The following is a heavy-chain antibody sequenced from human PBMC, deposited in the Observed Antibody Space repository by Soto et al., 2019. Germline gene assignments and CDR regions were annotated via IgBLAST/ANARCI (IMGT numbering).Heavy chain of an antibody. V-gene: IGHV1-18*04. Sequence: QVQLVQSGAEVKKPGASVKVSCKASGYTFTNNGITWVRQAPGQGLEWMGWISPYNDNANNAQKFQGRITMTTDTSTSTAYMELRSLRSHDTAVYYCASGPYDFWSGAYFYFAMDDWGQGTTVTVSS. CDR2: ISPYNDNA. D-gene: IGHD3-3*01. J-gene: IGHJ6*02. CDR1: GYTFTNNG. CDR3: ASGPYDFWSGAYFYFAMDD.